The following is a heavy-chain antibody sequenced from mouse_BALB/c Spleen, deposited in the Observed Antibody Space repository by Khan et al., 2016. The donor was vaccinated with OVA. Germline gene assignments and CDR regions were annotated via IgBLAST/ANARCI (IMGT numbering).Heavy chain of an antibody. Sequence: EVQLVESGGDLVKPGGSLKLSCAPSGFAFSSYDMSWVRQTPEKRLEWVATISGTGIYTYYPDSVKGRFTISRDNARNTLYLQLSSLRSEDTALYYCARPSYYGNPWFTYWDQGTLVTVSA. CDR1: GFAFSSYD. CDR3: ARPSYYGNPWFTY. CDR2: ISGTGIYT. V-gene: IGHV5-9*02. J-gene: IGHJ3*01. D-gene: IGHD2-10*01.